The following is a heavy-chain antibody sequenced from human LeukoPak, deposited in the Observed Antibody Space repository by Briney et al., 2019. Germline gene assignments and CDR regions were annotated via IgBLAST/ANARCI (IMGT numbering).Heavy chain of an antibody. J-gene: IGHJ4*02. V-gene: IGHV3-23*01. CDR1: GFTFSDYA. D-gene: IGHD2-2*01. Sequence: PGGSLRLSCVASGFTFSDYAMNWVRQAPGKGPEWVSAISGSGGSTYYADSVKGRFTISRDNSKNTLYLQMNSLRAEDTAVYYCAKGDQLQDYWGQGTLVTVSS. CDR2: ISGSGGST. CDR3: AKGDQLQDY.